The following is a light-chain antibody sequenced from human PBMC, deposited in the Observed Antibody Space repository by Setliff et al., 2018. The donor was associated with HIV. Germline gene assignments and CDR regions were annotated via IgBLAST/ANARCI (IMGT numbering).Light chain of an antibody. CDR3: SSYSRTTLQG. J-gene: IGLJ1*01. CDR2: EVS. V-gene: IGLV2-14*03. CDR1: STDISTFTF. Sequence: QSALTQPASVSGSPGQSLTISCTGTSTDISTFTFVSWFQQYPGKAPKLIIYEVSQRPSGVSGRFSASKSGNTASLTISGLQADDEADYYCSSYSRTTLQGFGTGTKVTVL.